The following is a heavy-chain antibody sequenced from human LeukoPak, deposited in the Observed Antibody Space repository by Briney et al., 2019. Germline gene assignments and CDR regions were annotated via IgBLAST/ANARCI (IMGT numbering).Heavy chain of an antibody. J-gene: IGHJ4*02. V-gene: IGHV4-59*11. CDR1: GGSLSGHY. CDR2: IYYTGTT. Sequence: SETLSLTCTVGGGSLSGHYWGWIRQPPGKGLELVGHIYYTGTTLYNPSLNSRVTITLDTSRNQFSLRLTSVIAADTAVYYCARFSWGCSTASCYLTNWGQGALVTVSS. D-gene: IGHD2-2*01. CDR3: ARFSWGCSTASCYLTN.